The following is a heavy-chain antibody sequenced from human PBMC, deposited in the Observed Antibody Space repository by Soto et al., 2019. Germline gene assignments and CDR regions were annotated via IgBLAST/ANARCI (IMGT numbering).Heavy chain of an antibody. CDR2: IIPSFGRA. D-gene: IGHD3-22*01. CDR1: GYTFTSYY. V-gene: IGHV1-46*01. CDR3: ARDYYDSSGYDRDGFDY. J-gene: IGHJ4*02. Sequence: ASVKLSCKASGYTFTSYYMHWVRQAPRQGLEWMGRIIPSFGRASYAQKFQGRVTITTDESTSTAYMELSSLRSEDTAVYYCARDYYDSSGYDRDGFDYWGQGTLVTVSS.